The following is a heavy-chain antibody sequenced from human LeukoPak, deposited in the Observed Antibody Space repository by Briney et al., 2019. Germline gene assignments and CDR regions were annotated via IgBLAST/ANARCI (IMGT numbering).Heavy chain of an antibody. Sequence: ASVKVSCKASGYTFTSYYMHWVRQAPGQGLEWMGIINPSGGSTSYAQKFQGRVTMTRDTSTSTVYMELSSLRSEDTAVYYCARADNSAPRWGYYYYGMDVWGQGTTVTVSS. CDR1: GYTFTSYY. CDR2: INPSGGST. J-gene: IGHJ6*02. CDR3: ARADNSAPRWGYYYYGMDV. V-gene: IGHV1-46*01. D-gene: IGHD1-20*01.